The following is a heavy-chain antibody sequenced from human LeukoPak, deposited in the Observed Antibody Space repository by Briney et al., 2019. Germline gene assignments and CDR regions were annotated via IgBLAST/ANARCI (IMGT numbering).Heavy chain of an antibody. V-gene: IGHV4-59*08. CDR3: ARHERGYSYGYFDY. D-gene: IGHD5-18*01. J-gene: IGHJ4*02. Sequence: PSETLSLTCTVSGGSISSYYWSWIRQPPGKGLEWIGYIYYSGSTNYNPSLKSRVTISVDTSKNQFSLKLSSVTAADTAVYYCARHERGYSYGYFDYWGQGTLVTVSS. CDR2: IYYSGST. CDR1: GGSISSYY.